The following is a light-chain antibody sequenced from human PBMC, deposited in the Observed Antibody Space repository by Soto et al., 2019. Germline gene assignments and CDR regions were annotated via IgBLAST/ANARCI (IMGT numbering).Light chain of an antibody. CDR2: DAS. CDR3: QPLSTWASLT. CDR1: QSVSSY. Sequence: LSAYAERRDTLSCRASQSVSSYLAWYQQKPGQAPRLLIYDASNRATGIPARFSGSGSGTDFTLTIRCREPDCFAVHYCQPLSTWASLTSAAGTKVDIK. J-gene: IGKJ3*01. V-gene: IGKV3-11*01.